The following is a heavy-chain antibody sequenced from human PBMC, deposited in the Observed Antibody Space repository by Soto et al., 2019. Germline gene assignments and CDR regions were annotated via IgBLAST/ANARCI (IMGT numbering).Heavy chain of an antibody. J-gene: IGHJ4*02. Sequence: SPTVSLPCALSGDSVSSNTVAWNWIRQSPSRGLEWLGRTYYRSNWYSDYAGSVKSRRTIKSDTSKNQISLKLNSVTHDDSAVYYCARASEVYDIETFDSWGQGTLVTVSS. V-gene: IGHV6-1*01. D-gene: IGHD2-8*01. CDR2: TYYRSNWYS. CDR3: ARASEVYDIETFDS. CDR1: GDSVSSNTVA.